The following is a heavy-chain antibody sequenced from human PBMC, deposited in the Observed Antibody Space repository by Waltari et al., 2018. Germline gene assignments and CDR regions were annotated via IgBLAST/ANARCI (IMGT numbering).Heavy chain of an antibody. D-gene: IGHD6-6*01. J-gene: IGHJ4*02. V-gene: IGHV1-46*01. CDR2: ISPSGSST. CDR1: GYTFTNYS. CDR3: ARDSSSSGKGDY. Sequence: QVQLVQSGAEVKKPGASVTVSCKASGYTFTNYSMHWVRQAPGQGLEWMGLISPSGSSTSYALKFEDRVTMTRDTSTSTVYMQLSSLKSEDTAIYYCARDSSSSGKGDYWGQGTLVTVSS.